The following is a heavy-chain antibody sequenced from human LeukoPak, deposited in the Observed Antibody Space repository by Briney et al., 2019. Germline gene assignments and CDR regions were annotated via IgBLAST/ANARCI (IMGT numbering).Heavy chain of an antibody. CDR1: GFTVSSNY. D-gene: IGHD3-16*01. J-gene: IGHJ6*03. Sequence: GGSLRLSCAASGFTVSSNYMSWVRQAPGKGLEWVSVIYSGGSTYYADSVKGRFTISRDNSKNTLYLQMNSLRAEDTAVYYCARDWVSPDRDLSYYYYMDVWGKGTTVTVSS. CDR3: ARDWVSPDRDLSYYYYMDV. CDR2: IYSGGST. V-gene: IGHV3-53*01.